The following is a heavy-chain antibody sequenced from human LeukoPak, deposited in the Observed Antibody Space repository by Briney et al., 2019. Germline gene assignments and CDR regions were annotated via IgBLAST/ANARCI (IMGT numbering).Heavy chain of an antibody. D-gene: IGHD3-3*01. CDR1: GFTFSSYV. CDR2: ISGRGSST. Sequence: PGGSLRLSCAASGFTFSSYVMSWVRQAPGKGLEWVSGISGRGSSTYYADSVKGRFTISRDNSKNTLYLQMNSLRAEDTAVYYCAKSSFKYYDFWSGYLTTWGYFDYWGQGTLVTVSS. J-gene: IGHJ4*02. V-gene: IGHV3-23*01. CDR3: AKSSFKYYDFWSGYLTTWGYFDY.